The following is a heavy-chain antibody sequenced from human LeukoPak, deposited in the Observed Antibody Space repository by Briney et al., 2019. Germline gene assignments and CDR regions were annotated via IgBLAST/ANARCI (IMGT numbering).Heavy chain of an antibody. CDR3: ARISPGNYDSSGYGMDV. Sequence: SSPTLVKPTQTLTLTCTFSGFSLSTSGMCVSWIRQPPGKALEWLARIDWDDDKYYSTSLKTRLTISKDTSKNQVVLTMTNMDPVDTATYYCARISPGNYDSSGYGMDVWGQGTTVTVSS. D-gene: IGHD3-22*01. CDR1: GFSLSTSGMC. V-gene: IGHV2-70*11. J-gene: IGHJ6*02. CDR2: IDWDDDK.